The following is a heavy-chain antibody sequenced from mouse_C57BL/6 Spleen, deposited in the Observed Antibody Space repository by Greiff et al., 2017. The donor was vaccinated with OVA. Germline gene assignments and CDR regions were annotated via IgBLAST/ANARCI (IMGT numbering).Heavy chain of an antibody. J-gene: IGHJ2*01. V-gene: IGHV3-6*01. Sequence: EVKLMESGPGLVKPSQSLSLTCSVTGYSITSGYYWNWIRQFPGNKLEWIGYISYDGSNNYNPSLKNRISITRDTSKNQFFLKLNSVTTEDTATYYCARDQGYGTFFDYWGQGTTLTVSS. D-gene: IGHD2-1*01. CDR3: ARDQGYGTFFDY. CDR1: GYSITSGYY. CDR2: ISYDGSN.